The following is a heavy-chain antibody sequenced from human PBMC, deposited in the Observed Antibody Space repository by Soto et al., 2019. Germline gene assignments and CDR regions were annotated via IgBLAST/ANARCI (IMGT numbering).Heavy chain of an antibody. V-gene: IGHV1-18*01. CDR1: GYTFTSYG. CDR2: ISAYNGNT. CDR3: ARGRFLEWLVLYYFDY. D-gene: IGHD3-3*01. Sequence: QVQLVQSGAEVKKPGASVKVSCKASGYTFTSYGISWVRQAPGQGLEWMGWISAYNGNTNYAQKVQGRVTLTTDTSTSRAYMELRSRRSAVTDLYYCARGRFLEWLVLYYFDYWGQGALVTVSS. J-gene: IGHJ4*02.